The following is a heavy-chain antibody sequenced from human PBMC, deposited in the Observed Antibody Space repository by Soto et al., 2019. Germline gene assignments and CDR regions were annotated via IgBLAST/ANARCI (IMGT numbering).Heavy chain of an antibody. D-gene: IGHD2-21*02. CDR3: ARGGHVVVVTAALDY. CDR2: VNPSGGHT. J-gene: IGHJ4*02. Sequence: QVQLVQSGAEVKKPGASVKVSCKASGDTFTDYYIHWVRQAPGQGLEWMGTVNPSGGHTTYAQHSLRRTTMTRDTSTSTLYMELTSLTSEDTAGYYCARGGHVVVVTAALDYWGQGTLVTVSS. V-gene: IGHV1-46*01. CDR1: GDTFTDYY.